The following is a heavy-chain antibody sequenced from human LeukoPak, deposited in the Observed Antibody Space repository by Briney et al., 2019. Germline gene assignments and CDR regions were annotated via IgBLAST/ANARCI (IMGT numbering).Heavy chain of an antibody. CDR3: AKPGVGPTPLLTPHDY. Sequence: GGSLRLSCAASGFTFSNYAMSWVRQAPGKGLEWVSSISGNSGATYYADSVKGRFTISRDNSRDTLYLQMSSLTAEDTAVYYCAKPGVGPTPLLTPHDYWGQGTLVTVSS. J-gene: IGHJ4*02. V-gene: IGHV3-23*01. D-gene: IGHD7-27*01. CDR1: GFTFSNYA. CDR2: ISGNSGAT.